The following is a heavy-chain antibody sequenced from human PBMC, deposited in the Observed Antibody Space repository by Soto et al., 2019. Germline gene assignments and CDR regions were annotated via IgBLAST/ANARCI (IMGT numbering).Heavy chain of an antibody. D-gene: IGHD3-22*01. Sequence: EVQLLESEGGLVQPGGSLRLSCAASGFTFSSYAMSWVRQAPGKGLEWVSAISGSGGSTYYADSVKGRFTISRDNSKNTLYLQMNSLRAEDTAVYYCAKDGYYYDSSGYWGQGTLVTVSS. CDR2: ISGSGGST. CDR1: GFTFSSYA. CDR3: AKDGYYYDSSGY. V-gene: IGHV3-23*01. J-gene: IGHJ4*02.